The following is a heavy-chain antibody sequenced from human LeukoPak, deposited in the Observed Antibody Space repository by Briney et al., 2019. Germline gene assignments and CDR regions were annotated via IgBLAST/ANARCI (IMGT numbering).Heavy chain of an antibody. D-gene: IGHD5-18*01. CDR3: ARVGRYSYAHNS. V-gene: IGHV3-7*01. Sequence: GGSLRLSCAATGFTFRDYSDYWMSWVRQAPGKGLEWVANIKQDGSEKYYVDSVKGRFTISRDNAKNSLFLQMNSLRAEDTAVYYCARVGRYSYAHNSWGQGTLVTVSS. CDR1: GFTFRDYSDYW. J-gene: IGHJ4*02. CDR2: IKQDGSEK.